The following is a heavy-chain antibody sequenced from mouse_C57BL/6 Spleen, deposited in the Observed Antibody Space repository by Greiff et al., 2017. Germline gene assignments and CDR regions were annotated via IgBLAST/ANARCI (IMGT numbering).Heavy chain of an antibody. Sequence: EVKLVESGGDLVKPGGSLKLSCAASGFTFSSYGMSWVRQTPDKRLEWVATISSGGSYTYYPDSVKGRFTISRDNAKNTLYLQMSSLKSEDTAMYYCARITAVGDWYFDVWGTGTTVTVSS. CDR1: GFTFSSYG. CDR3: ARITAVGDWYFDV. CDR2: ISSGGSYT. D-gene: IGHD1-3*01. J-gene: IGHJ1*03. V-gene: IGHV5-6*01.